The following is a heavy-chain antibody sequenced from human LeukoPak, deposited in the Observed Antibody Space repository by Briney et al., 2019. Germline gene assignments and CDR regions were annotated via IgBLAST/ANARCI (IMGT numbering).Heavy chain of an antibody. D-gene: IGHD3-3*01. CDR3: ARDAVDYWSGYYSNRLDY. Sequence: GGSLRLSCEASGFTFSSYGLHWVRQAPGKGLEWVAAIWYDGSNKYYADSVKGRFTISRDNSKNTLYLQVNSLREEDTAVYYCARDAVDYWSGYYSNRLDYWGQGTLVTVSS. J-gene: IGHJ4*02. V-gene: IGHV3-33*01. CDR1: GFTFSSYG. CDR2: IWYDGSNK.